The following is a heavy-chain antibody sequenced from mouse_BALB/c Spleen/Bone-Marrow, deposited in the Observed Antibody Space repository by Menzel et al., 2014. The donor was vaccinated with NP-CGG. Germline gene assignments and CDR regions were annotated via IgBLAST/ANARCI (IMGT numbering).Heavy chain of an antibody. D-gene: IGHD2-14*01. J-gene: IGHJ3*01. V-gene: IGHV1-69*01. Sequence: LQESGAELVMPGASVKMSCKASGYTFTDYWMHWGKQRPGQGLEWIGAIDTSDSYTSYNQKFKGKATLTVDESSSTAYMQLSSLTSEDSAVYYCARSDYRYDPFAYWGQGTLVTVSA. CDR1: GYTFTDYW. CDR3: ARSDYRYDPFAY. CDR2: IDTSDSYT.